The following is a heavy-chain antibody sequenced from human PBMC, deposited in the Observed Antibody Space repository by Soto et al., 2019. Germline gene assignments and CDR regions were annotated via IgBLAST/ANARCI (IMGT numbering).Heavy chain of an antibody. D-gene: IGHD6-6*01. J-gene: IGHJ6*02. Sequence: PGGSLRLSCAASGFAFSTYAMSWVRQAPGKGLDWVSGISGSGGSTYYADSVKGRFTISRDNSENTLYLQMNSLRTEDTAVYYCAKGSSSVYYYYYGIDVWGQGTTVTVSS. CDR1: GFAFSTYA. CDR2: ISGSGGST. CDR3: AKGSSSVYYYYYGIDV. V-gene: IGHV3-23*01.